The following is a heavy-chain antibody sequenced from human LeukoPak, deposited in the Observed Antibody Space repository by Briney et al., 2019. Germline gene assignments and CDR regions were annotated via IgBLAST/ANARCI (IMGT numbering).Heavy chain of an antibody. CDR1: GFTFSSYA. J-gene: IGHJ5*02. CDR3: ARGVPRLRGLQPNWFDP. V-gene: IGHV3-30-3*01. CDR2: ISYDGSNK. D-gene: IGHD4-4*01. Sequence: PGGSLRLSCAASGFTFSSYAMHWVRQAPGKGLEWVAVISYDGSNKYYADSVKGRFTISRDNSKNTLYLQMNSLRAEDTAVYYCARGVPRLRGLQPNWFDPWGQGTLVTVSS.